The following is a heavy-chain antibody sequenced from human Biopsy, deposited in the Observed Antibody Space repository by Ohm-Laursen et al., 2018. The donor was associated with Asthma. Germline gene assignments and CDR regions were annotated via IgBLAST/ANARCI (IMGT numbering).Heavy chain of an antibody. V-gene: IGHV3-30*03. CDR2: ISYDGSNK. CDR1: GFTVSSNG. D-gene: IGHD6-13*01. CDR3: ARDQGIAAAGTIFDYYYYGMDV. Sequence: SLRLSCSASGFTVSSNGMSRVRQAPGKGLEWVAVISYDGSNKYYADSVKGRFTISRDNSKNTLYLQMNSLRAEDTAVYYCARDQGIAAAGTIFDYYYYGMDVWGQGTTVTVSS. J-gene: IGHJ6*02.